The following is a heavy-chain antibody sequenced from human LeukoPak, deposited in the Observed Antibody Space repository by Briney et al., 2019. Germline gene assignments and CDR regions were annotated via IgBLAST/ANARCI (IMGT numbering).Heavy chain of an antibody. J-gene: IGHJ4*02. V-gene: IGHV3-21*01. D-gene: IGHD3-22*01. Sequence: GGSLRLSCAASGFTLSSSSMNWVRQAPGKGLEWVSSISSSSSYIYYADSLKGRFTISRDNAKNSLYLQMDSLRAEDTAVYYCAKEVDDVSGYYYVYWGQGTLVTVSS. CDR3: AKEVDDVSGYYYVY. CDR1: GFTLSSSS. CDR2: ISSSSSYI.